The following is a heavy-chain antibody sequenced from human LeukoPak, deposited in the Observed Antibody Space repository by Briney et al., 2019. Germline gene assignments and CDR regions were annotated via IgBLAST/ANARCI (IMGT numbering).Heavy chain of an antibody. V-gene: IGHV4-34*01. CDR1: GGSFSGYY. CDR3: ARLAYSSSWYPEYYFDY. Sequence: SETLSLTCAVYGGSFSGYYWSWIRQPPGKGLEWIGEINHSGSTNYNPSIKSRVTISVDTSKNQFSLKLSSVTAADTAVYYCARLAYSSSWYPEYYFDYWGQGTLVTVSS. J-gene: IGHJ4*02. CDR2: INHSGST. D-gene: IGHD6-13*01.